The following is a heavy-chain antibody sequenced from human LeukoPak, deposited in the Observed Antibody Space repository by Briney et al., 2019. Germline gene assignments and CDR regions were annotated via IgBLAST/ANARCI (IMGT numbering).Heavy chain of an antibody. J-gene: IGHJ5*02. CDR1: GGSMSTYY. D-gene: IGHD5-18*01. Sequence: SETLSLTCTVSGGSMSTYYWSWIRQPAGKGLEWIGRIYTSGSTNYNPSLKSRVTISVDTSKNQFSLKLSSVTAADTAVYYCARALPHRRLMDTTMEQHWFDPWGQGTLVTVSS. CDR3: ARALPHRRLMDTTMEQHWFDP. CDR2: IYTSGST. V-gene: IGHV4-4*07.